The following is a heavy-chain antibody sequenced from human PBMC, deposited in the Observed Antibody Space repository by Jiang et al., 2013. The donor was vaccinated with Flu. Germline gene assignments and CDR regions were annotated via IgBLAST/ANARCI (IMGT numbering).Heavy chain of an antibody. CDR2: ISYDGGTK. Sequence: VQLVESGGGVVQPGTSLRLSCVASGFAFSRNGMHWVRQAPGKGLEWVSLISYDGGTKLYADSVKGRFTISRDNSKNTLYLEMHSLRAEDTALYYCAKDEGTLGVGFFDCWGQGSLVTVSS. CDR1: GFAFSRNG. J-gene: IGHJ4*02. V-gene: IGHV3-30*18. D-gene: IGHD1/OR15-1a*01. CDR3: AKDEGTLGVGFFDC.